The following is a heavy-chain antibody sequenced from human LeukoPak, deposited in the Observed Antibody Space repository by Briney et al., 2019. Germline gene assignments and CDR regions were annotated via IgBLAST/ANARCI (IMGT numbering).Heavy chain of an antibody. CDR3: AREGSGSYIYYYGMDV. J-gene: IGHJ6*02. CDR2: INAGNGNT. D-gene: IGHD3-10*01. V-gene: IGHV1-3*01. CDR1: GYTFTSYA. Sequence: ASVKVSCKASGYTFTSYAMHWVRQAPGQRLEWMGWINAGNGNTKYSQKFQGRVTITRDTSASTAYMELSSLRSEDTAVYYCAREGSGSYIYYYGMDVWAKGPRSPSP.